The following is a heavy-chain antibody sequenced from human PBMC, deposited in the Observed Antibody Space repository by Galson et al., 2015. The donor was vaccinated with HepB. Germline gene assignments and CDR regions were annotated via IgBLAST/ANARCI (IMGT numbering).Heavy chain of an antibody. CDR2: ISSSNSSI. V-gene: IGHV3-21*01. CDR1: GFTFSSYS. CDR3: ARGGSYSSLDY. J-gene: IGHJ4*02. D-gene: IGHD6-13*01. Sequence: SLRLSCAASGFTFSSYSMNWVRQAPGKGLEWVSSISSSNSSIYYADSVKGRFTISRDNAKNSLHLQMNSLRAEDTAVYYCARGGSYSSLDYWGQGTLVTVSS.